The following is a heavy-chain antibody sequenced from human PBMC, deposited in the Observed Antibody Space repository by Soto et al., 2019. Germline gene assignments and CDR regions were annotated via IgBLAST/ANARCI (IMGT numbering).Heavy chain of an antibody. J-gene: IGHJ6*02. CDR3: AKEPSRVSGYPYYYYGMDV. Sequence: GSLRLSCAASGFTFSSYAMSWVRQAPGEGLEWVSAISGSGGSTYYADSVKGRFNISRDNSKNTLYLQMNSLRAEETAVYYCAKEPSRVSGYPYYYYGMDVWGQGTTVTVSS. D-gene: IGHD3-16*02. V-gene: IGHV3-23*01. CDR2: ISGSGGST. CDR1: GFTFSSYA.